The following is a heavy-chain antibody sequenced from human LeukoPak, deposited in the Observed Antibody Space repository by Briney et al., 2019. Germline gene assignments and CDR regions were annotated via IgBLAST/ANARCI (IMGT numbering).Heavy chain of an antibody. Sequence: GGSLRLSCAASGFTFSSYAMHWVRQAPGKGLEWVAVISYDGSNKYYADSVKGRFTISRDNSKNTLYLQMNSLRAGDTAVYYCARATEMVRGVTLGGFHYWGQGTLVTVSS. J-gene: IGHJ4*02. V-gene: IGHV3-30*04. CDR2: ISYDGSNK. CDR1: GFTFSSYA. CDR3: ARATEMVRGVTLGGFHY. D-gene: IGHD3-10*01.